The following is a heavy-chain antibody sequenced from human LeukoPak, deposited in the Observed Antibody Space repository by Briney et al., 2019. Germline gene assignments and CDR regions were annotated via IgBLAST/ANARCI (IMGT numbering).Heavy chain of an antibody. D-gene: IGHD5-18*01. J-gene: IGHJ4*02. CDR3: AKDGVNGYQGPFDY. CDR1: GFTFRNAW. Sequence: GGSLRLSCAASGFTFRNAWMNWVRQAAGKGLEWVGRIKSKTDGGTTDYAAPVKGRFTISRDDSQNTLYLQTNSLRAEDTDVYYCAKDGVNGYQGPFDYWGQGTLATVSS. CDR2: IKSKTDGGTT. V-gene: IGHV3-15*07.